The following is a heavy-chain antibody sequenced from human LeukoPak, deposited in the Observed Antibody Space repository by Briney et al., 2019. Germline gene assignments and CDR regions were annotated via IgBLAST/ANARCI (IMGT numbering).Heavy chain of an antibody. V-gene: IGHV4-34*01. CDR1: GGSFSGYY. Sequence: SETLSLTCAVYGGSFSGYYWSWIRQPPGKGLEWIGEINHSGSTNYNPSLKSRVTISVDTSKNQFSLKLSSVTAADTAVYYCARIDVDTAVVEAFDIWGQGTMVTVSS. CDR3: ARIDVDTAVVEAFDI. D-gene: IGHD5-18*01. J-gene: IGHJ3*02. CDR2: INHSGST.